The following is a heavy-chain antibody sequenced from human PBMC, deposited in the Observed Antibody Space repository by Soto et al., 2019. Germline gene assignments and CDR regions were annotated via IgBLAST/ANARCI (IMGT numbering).Heavy chain of an antibody. CDR3: ATLGTYGYPFDY. CDR2: INTGNGNT. J-gene: IGHJ4*02. V-gene: IGHV1-3*04. Sequence: GASVKVSCKASGGTFTSYAIHWVRQAPGQRLEWMGWINTGNGNTKYSQKFQGRVTITRDTSASTAYMELSGLRSEDTAVYYCATLGTYGYPFDYWGQGTLVTVSS. D-gene: IGHD5-18*01. CDR1: GGTFTSYA.